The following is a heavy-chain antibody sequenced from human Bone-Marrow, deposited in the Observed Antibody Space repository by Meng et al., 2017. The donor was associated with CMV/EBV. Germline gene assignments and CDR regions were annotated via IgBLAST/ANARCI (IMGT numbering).Heavy chain of an antibody. Sequence: SETLPLTCAVYGGSFSCYYWSWIRQPPGKGLEWIGEINHSGSTNYNPSLKRRVTISVDTSKNQFSLKLSSVTAADTAVYYCARAGIVVVPHGMDVWGQGTTVTVSS. V-gene: IGHV4-34*01. D-gene: IGHD2-2*01. CDR2: INHSGST. CDR3: ARAGIVVVPHGMDV. CDR1: GGSFSCYY. J-gene: IGHJ6*02.